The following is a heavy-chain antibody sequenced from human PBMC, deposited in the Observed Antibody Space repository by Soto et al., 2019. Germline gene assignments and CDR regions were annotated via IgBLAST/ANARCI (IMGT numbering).Heavy chain of an antibody. V-gene: IGHV1-3*05. CDR2: IKAGNGNT. Sequence: QVQLVQSGAEEKKPGASVKVSCKASGYTFTSYSMHWGRQAPAQRLEWMGWIKAGNGNTKYSLKFQSRVTITRDTAASTAYMELSRLRSEDTSVYYCARSIVLVTALDYWGQGTLVSVAS. D-gene: IGHD2-21*02. J-gene: IGHJ4*02. CDR1: GYTFTSYS. CDR3: ARSIVLVTALDY.